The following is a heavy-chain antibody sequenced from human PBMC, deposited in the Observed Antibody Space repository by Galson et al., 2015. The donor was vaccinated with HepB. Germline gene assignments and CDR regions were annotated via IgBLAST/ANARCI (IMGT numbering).Heavy chain of an antibody. J-gene: IGHJ4*02. CDR1: GFTFSSYG. CDR2: IWYDGSNK. Sequence: SLRLSCAASGFTFSSYGMHWVRQAPGKGLEWVAVIWYDGSNKYYADSVKGRFTISRDNSKNTLYLQMNSLRAEDTAVYYCARVSNSIGPGFDYWGQGTLVTVSS. CDR3: ARVSNSIGPGFDY. V-gene: IGHV3-33*08. D-gene: IGHD4-11*01.